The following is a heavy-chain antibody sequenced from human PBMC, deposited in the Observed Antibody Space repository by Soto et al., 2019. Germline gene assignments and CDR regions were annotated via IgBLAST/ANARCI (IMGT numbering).Heavy chain of an antibody. CDR3: VRAVGAPPYNWFDP. V-gene: IGHV1-69*13. Sequence: SVKVSCKASGGTFSSYAISWVRQAPGQGLEWMGGIIPIFGTANYAQKFQGRVTITADESTSTAYMELSSLRSEDTAVYYCVRAVGAPPYNWFDPWGQATLVTVSS. CDR1: GGTFSSYA. J-gene: IGHJ5*02. D-gene: IGHD1-26*01. CDR2: IIPIFGTA.